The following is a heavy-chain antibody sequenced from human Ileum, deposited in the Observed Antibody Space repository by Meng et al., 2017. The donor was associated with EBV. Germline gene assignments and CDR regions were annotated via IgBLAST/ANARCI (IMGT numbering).Heavy chain of an antibody. J-gene: IGHJ4*02. CDR3: ARGEMSTIFD. CDR1: GGSISSNNYF. Sequence: LQRSVPGLVRPSATPSLTCTVSGGSISSNNYFWGWIRQPPGKGLEWIGSIYYSGSTFYKPSLKSRVTISVDTSKNQFSLKLSSVTAADTAVYYCARGEMSTIFDWGQGTLVTVSS. V-gene: IGHV4-39*01. D-gene: IGHD5-24*01. CDR2: IYYSGST.